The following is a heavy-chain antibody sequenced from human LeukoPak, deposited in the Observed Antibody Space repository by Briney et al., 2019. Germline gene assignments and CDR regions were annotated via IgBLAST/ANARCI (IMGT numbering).Heavy chain of an antibody. Sequence: ASVKVSCKASGYTFSSYAMNWVRQAPGQGLEWMGWINTNTGNPTYAQGFTGRFVFSLDTSVSTAYLQISSLKAEDTAVYYCAREAVAGTYYYGMDVWGQGTTVTVSS. V-gene: IGHV7-4-1*02. D-gene: IGHD6-19*01. CDR3: AREAVAGTYYYGMDV. J-gene: IGHJ6*02. CDR1: GYTFSSYA. CDR2: INTNTGNP.